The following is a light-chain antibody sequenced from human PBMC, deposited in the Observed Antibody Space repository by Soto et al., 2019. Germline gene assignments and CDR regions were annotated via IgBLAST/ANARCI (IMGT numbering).Light chain of an antibody. CDR2: GAS. V-gene: IGKV3-20*01. CDR1: QSISSSH. Sequence: EIVLTQSPGTMSLSPGERATLSCRASQSISSSHLAWYQQKPDQTPRLLIYGASNRATGIPDRFSGSGSGTDFTLTIIRLEPEDFAVYYCQHYGNEGTFGPGTQVDLK. J-gene: IGKJ3*01. CDR3: QHYGNEGT.